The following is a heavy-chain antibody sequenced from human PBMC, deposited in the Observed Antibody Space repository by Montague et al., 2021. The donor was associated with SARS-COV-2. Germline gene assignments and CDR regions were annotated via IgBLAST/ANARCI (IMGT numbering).Heavy chain of an antibody. J-gene: IGHJ4*02. D-gene: IGHD2-15*01. CDR3: AMSGVSNGIDY. CDR1: GDSINNYY. CDR2: IYNNGGNT. Sequence: SETLSLTCTVSGDSINNYYWSWIRQPPGRGLQWIGHIYNNGGNTDYNPSLKSRVTISVDTSKNQFSLKLTSVTAADTAVYYCAMSGVSNGIDYWGQGSLVTVSS. V-gene: IGHV4-59*08.